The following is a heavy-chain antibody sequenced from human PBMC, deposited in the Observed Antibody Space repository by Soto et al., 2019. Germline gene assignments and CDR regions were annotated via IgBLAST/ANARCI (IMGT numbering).Heavy chain of an antibody. CDR1: GFTFSSYW. CDR3: AREQLVLGWYYYYGMDV. Sequence: EVQLVESGGGLVQPGGSLRLSCAASGFTFSSYWMSWVRQAPGKGLEWVANLKQDGSEKYYVDSVKGRFTISRDNAKNSLYLQMNSLRAEDTAVYYCAREQLVLGWYYYYGMDVWGQGTTVTVSS. CDR2: LKQDGSEK. J-gene: IGHJ6*02. V-gene: IGHV3-7*05. D-gene: IGHD6-6*01.